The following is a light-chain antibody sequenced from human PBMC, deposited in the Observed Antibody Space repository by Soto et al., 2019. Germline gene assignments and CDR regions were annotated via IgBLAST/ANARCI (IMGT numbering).Light chain of an antibody. Sequence: QSVLTQPPSVSGAPGQRVTISCTGSSSNIGAGYDVHWYQQLPGTAPKLLIYGNTNRPSGVPDRFSGSKSGTSASLAITGLQADDEADYYCQSYDSSVTLRLFGTGTKLTVL. CDR1: SSNIGAGYD. CDR2: GNT. CDR3: QSYDSSVTLRL. V-gene: IGLV1-40*01. J-gene: IGLJ1*01.